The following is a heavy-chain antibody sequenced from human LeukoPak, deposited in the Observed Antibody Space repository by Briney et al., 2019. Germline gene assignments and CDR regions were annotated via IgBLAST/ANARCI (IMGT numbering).Heavy chain of an antibody. Sequence: SETLSLTCSVSGDSISSWKYYWGWIRQPPGKGLEWIGNIYYSGTTYYNPSLESRVTISVDTSKNHFSLNLNSVTAADTAVYYCARLIYSSSWYSSGWGRSREYYFDYWGQGTLVTVSS. CDR3: ARLIYSSSWYSSGWGRSREYYFDY. CDR2: IYYSGTT. CDR1: GDSISSWKYY. V-gene: IGHV4-39*01. J-gene: IGHJ4*02. D-gene: IGHD6-13*01.